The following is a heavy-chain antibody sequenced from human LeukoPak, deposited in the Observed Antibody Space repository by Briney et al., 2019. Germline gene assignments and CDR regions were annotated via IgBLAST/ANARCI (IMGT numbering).Heavy chain of an antibody. D-gene: IGHD3-22*01. CDR3: AKDPSLSYDSSGYYYHY. CDR2: ISGSGGNT. CDR1: GFTFSSYA. V-gene: IGHV3-23*01. J-gene: IGHJ4*02. Sequence: PGGSLRLSCAASGFTFSSYAMSWVRQAPGKGLECVSGISGSGGNTYYADSVKGRFTISRDDSKNTLYLQMNSLRAEDTAGYYCAKDPSLSYDSSGYYYHYWGQGTLVTVSS.